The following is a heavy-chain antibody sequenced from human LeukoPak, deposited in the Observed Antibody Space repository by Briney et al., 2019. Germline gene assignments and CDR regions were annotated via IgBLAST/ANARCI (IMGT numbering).Heavy chain of an antibody. V-gene: IGHV3-30*03. D-gene: IGHD2-2*01. Sequence: GGSLRLSCAASGFTFSNYAMHWVRQAPGKGLEWVAVISYDGRNKYYADSVKGRFTISRDNSKNTLFLQMNSLRAEDTAMHYCTSGVAAAIPYYFDYWGQGTLVTVSS. CDR1: GFTFSNYA. CDR3: TSGVAAAIPYYFDY. CDR2: ISYDGRNK. J-gene: IGHJ4*02.